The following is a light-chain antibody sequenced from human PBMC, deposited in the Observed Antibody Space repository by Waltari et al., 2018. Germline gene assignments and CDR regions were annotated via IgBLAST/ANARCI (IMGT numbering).Light chain of an antibody. Sequence: EIVLTQSPGTLSLSPGERATLSCRASQSVSRALAWYQQKPGQAPRLLIYGASTRATGVPDRFSGSGSGTDFSLTISSLDPDDFAVYYCQHYVKLPVTYGQGTKVEI. CDR1: QSVSRA. CDR3: QHYVKLPVT. V-gene: IGKV3-20*01. J-gene: IGKJ1*01. CDR2: GAS.